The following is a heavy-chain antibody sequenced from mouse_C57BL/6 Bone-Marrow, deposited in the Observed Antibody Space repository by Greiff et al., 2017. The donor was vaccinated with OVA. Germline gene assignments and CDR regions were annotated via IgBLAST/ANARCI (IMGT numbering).Heavy chain of an antibody. CDR1: GFTFSSYG. V-gene: IGHV5-6*01. J-gene: IGHJ2*01. CDR2: ISSGGSYT. CDR3: ARHMGPYYFDY. D-gene: IGHD1-1*02. Sequence: EVQVVESGGDLVKPGGSLKLSCAASGFTFSSYGMSWVRQTPDKRLEWVVTISSGGSYTYYPDSVKGRFTISRDNAKNTLYLQMSSLKSEDTAMDYCARHMGPYYFDYWGQGTTLTVSS.